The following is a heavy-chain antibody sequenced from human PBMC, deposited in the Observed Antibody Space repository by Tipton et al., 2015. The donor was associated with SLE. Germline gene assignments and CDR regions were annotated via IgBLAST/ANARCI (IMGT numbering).Heavy chain of an antibody. CDR2: FYHSANT. J-gene: IGHJ2*01. CDR3: AKADGVVGGQVPYWYFDL. V-gene: IGHV4-38-2*02. CDR1: RYSISSGYY. Sequence: LRLSCIVSRYSISSGYYWGWMRQAPGKELEWIGSFYHSANTYYNPSLTSRVTISLDTSKNQFSLKLSSVTAADTAMYYCAKADGVVGGQVPYWYFDLWGRGTLVTVSS. D-gene: IGHD2-21*01.